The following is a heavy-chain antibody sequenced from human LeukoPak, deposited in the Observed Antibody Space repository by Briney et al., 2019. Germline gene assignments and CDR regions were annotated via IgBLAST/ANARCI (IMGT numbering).Heavy chain of an antibody. V-gene: IGHV3-15*01. CDR3: TTNDAFDI. CDR1: GFTFSSYA. CDR2: IKTKTDGGTT. J-gene: IGHJ3*02. Sequence: PGGSLRLSCAASGFTFSSYAMSWVRQAPGKGLEWVGRIKTKTDGGTTEYAAPVKGRFTISRDDSKNTLYLQMNSLKTEDTAMYYCTTNDAFDIWGQGTMVTVSS.